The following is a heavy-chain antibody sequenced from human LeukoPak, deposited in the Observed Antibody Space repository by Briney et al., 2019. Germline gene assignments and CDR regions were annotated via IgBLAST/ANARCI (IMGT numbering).Heavy chain of an antibody. Sequence: GASVKVSCKASGYTFTSYYMHWVRQAPGQGLEWMGIINPSGGSTSYAQKFQGRVTMTRDTSTSTVYMELSSLRSEDTAVYYCASPRLGYYYDSSGSDAFDIWGQGTMVTVSS. CDR2: INPSGGST. J-gene: IGHJ3*02. D-gene: IGHD3-22*01. CDR1: GYTFTSYY. CDR3: ASPRLGYYYDSSGSDAFDI. V-gene: IGHV1-46*01.